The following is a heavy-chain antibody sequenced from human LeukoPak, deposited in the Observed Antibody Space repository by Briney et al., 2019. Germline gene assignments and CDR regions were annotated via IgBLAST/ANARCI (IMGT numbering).Heavy chain of an antibody. D-gene: IGHD3-10*01. CDR3: ARVGDYYGSSDY. CDR1: GGSISSSNW. Sequence: SETLSLTRAVSGGSISSSNWWSWVRQPPGKGLEWIGEIYHSGSTNYNPSLKSRVTISVDKSKNQFSLKLSSVTAADTAVYYCARVGDYYGSSDYWGQGTLVTVSS. J-gene: IGHJ4*02. V-gene: IGHV4-4*02. CDR2: IYHSGST.